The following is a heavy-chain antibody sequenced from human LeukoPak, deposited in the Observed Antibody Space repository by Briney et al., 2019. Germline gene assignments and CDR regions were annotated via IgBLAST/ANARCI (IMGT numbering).Heavy chain of an antibody. CDR1: GFTFSSYE. CDR2: ISSSGSTI. V-gene: IGHV3-48*03. CDR3: ARGGEGGTDAFDI. D-gene: IGHD2-15*01. J-gene: IGHJ3*02. Sequence: GGSLRLSCAASGFTFSSYEMNWVRQAPGKGLEWVSYISSSGSTIYYADSVKGRFTISRDNAKNSLYLQMNSLRAEDTAVYYCARGGEGGTDAFDIWGQGTMVTVSS.